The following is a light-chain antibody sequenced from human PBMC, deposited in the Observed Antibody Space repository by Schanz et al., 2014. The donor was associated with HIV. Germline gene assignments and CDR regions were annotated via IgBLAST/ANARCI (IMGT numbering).Light chain of an antibody. V-gene: IGKV3-20*01. J-gene: IGKJ3*01. Sequence: DIVLTQSPATLSLSPGERATLSCRASQSVGSFLAWYQQKPGQAPRLLIYGASSRATGVPDRFSGSGSGTYFTLTINRLEPEDCAVYYCQQYGSSGTFGPGTKVHIK. CDR2: GAS. CDR1: QSVGSF. CDR3: QQYGSSGT.